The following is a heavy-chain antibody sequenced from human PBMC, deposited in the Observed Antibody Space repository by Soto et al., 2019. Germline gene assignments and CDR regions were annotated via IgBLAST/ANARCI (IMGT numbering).Heavy chain of an antibody. CDR1: GGTFSSYT. CDR3: ARDFYGDLKHNWFDP. CDR2: IIPILGIA. V-gene: IGHV1-69*04. Sequence: SVKVSCKASGGTFSSYTISWVRQAPGQGLEWMGRIIPILGIANYAQKFQGRVTITADKSTSTAYMELSSLRSEDTAVYYCARDFYGDLKHNWFDPWGQGTLVTVSS. D-gene: IGHD4-17*01. J-gene: IGHJ5*02.